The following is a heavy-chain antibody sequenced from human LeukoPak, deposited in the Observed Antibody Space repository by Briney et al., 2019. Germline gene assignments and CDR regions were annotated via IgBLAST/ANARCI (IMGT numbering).Heavy chain of an antibody. CDR3: ARASLGYCSSTSCYTLLDY. D-gene: IGHD2-2*02. J-gene: IGHJ4*02. CDR1: GFTFSSYD. CDR2: IDAAGDT. V-gene: IGHV3-13*01. Sequence: GGSLRLSCAASGFTFSSYDMHWVRQPPGKGLEWVSGIDAAGDTYYPGSVKGRFTISRDNSKNTLYLQMNSLRAEDTAVYYCARASLGYCSSTSCYTLLDYWGQGTLVTVSS.